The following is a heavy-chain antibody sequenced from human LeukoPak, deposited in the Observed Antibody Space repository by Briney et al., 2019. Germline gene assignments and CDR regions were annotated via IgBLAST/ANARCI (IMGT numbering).Heavy chain of an antibody. V-gene: IGHV3-9*01. CDR1: GFTFDDYA. Sequence: GRSLRLSCAASGFTFDDYAMHWVRQAPGKGLEWVSGISRNSGSIGYADSVKGRFTISRDNAKNSLYLQMNSLRAEDTALYYCAKDPNPYGSGSYFGAFDIWGQGTMVTVSS. J-gene: IGHJ3*02. CDR3: AKDPNPYGSGSYFGAFDI. CDR2: ISRNSGSI. D-gene: IGHD3-10*01.